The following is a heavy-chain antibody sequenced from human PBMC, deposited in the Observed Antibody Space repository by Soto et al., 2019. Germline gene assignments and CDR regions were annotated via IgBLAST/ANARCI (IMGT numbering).Heavy chain of an antibody. CDR1: GFTFSSYG. V-gene: IGHV3-30*18. CDR2: ISYDGSNK. CDR3: AKEGYSYPIDY. J-gene: IGHJ4*02. Sequence: QVQLVESGGGVVQPGRSLRLSCAASGFTFSSYGMHWVRQAPGKGLEWVAVISYDGSNKYYADSVKGRFTISRDNSKNTLYLQMNSRRAEDTAVYYCAKEGYSYPIDYCGQGTLVTVSS. D-gene: IGHD5-18*01.